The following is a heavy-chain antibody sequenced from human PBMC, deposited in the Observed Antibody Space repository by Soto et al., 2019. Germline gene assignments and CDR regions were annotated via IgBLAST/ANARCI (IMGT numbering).Heavy chain of an antibody. CDR1: GFTFENFA. CDR2: ISWNSGSI. CDR3: AIGHWLGK. Sequence: GGSLILSCAASGFTFENFAMSWVRQAPGKGLEWVSGISWNSGSIGYVDSVKGRFTISRDNAKNSLYLQLNALRAEDTAVYYCAIGHWLGKWGQGTLVTVSS. J-gene: IGHJ4*02. D-gene: IGHD6-19*01. V-gene: IGHV3-9*01.